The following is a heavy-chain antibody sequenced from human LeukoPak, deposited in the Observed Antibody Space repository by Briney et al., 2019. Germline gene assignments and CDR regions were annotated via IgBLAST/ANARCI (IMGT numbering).Heavy chain of an antibody. CDR2: ISSSGSTI. D-gene: IGHD6-13*01. CDR1: GFTFSSYS. V-gene: IGHV3-48*04. Sequence: GGSLRLSCAASGFTFSSYSMNWVRQAPGKGVEWVSYISSSGSTIYYVDSVKGRFTSSMDNAKNSLYLQMNSLRAEDTAVYYCARYTSYSSSWYTRGYYYYYYYMDVWGKGTTVTVSS. J-gene: IGHJ6*03. CDR3: ARYTSYSSSWYTRGYYYYYYYMDV.